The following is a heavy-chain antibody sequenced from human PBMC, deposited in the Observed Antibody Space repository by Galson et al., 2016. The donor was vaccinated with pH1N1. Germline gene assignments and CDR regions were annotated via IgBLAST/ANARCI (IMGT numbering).Heavy chain of an antibody. V-gene: IGHV3-30*04. CDR2: ISKDGNNV. CDR3: ARSRDFSFDY. Sequence: PRLSCAASGFTLSCCAMHWVRQAPGRGLECVALISKDGNNVYYADSVKGRFTISRDSSNNTLYLQMNSLRTEDTAIYYCARSRDFSFDYWGQGALVTVAS. J-gene: IGHJ4*02. D-gene: IGHD4-11*01. CDR1: GFTLSCCA.